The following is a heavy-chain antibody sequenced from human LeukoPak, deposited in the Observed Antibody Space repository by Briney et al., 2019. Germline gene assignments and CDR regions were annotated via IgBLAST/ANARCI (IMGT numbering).Heavy chain of an antibody. D-gene: IGHD6-13*01. Sequence: GGSLRLSCAASGFSFSSYTMNWVRQAPGKGLEWVSAISGSGTSTYYADSVKGRFTISRGNSKNTLYLQTNSLRAEDTAVYYCAKDQSSGSWPYYFDYWGQGTLATVSS. J-gene: IGHJ4*02. CDR3: AKDQSSGSWPYYFDY. CDR2: ISGSGTST. CDR1: GFSFSSYT. V-gene: IGHV3-23*01.